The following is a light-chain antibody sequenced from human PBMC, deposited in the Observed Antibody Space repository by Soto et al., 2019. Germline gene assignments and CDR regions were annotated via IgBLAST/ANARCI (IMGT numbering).Light chain of an antibody. Sequence: EIVLTQSPGTLSLSPGERATLSCRASQSVSSSYLAWYQQKPGQAPRLLIYGASSRATGIPDRFSGSGSGTAFTLTISSLEPVDFAVYYCQQYGSSPLLTFGGGTKVEIK. CDR3: QQYGSSPLLT. V-gene: IGKV3-20*01. J-gene: IGKJ4*01. CDR2: GAS. CDR1: QSVSSSY.